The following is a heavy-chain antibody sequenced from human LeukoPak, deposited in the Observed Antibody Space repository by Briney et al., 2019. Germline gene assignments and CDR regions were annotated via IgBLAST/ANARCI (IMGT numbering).Heavy chain of an antibody. Sequence: GDSLTISWKISGYNITTYWIGWVRQKPGKGREWMGIIFPGDSETRYSPSFQGQVTMSADISISTAYLQWTTLKASDTAMYYCASRRGVASGRDTFDIWGQGTMVTVSS. D-gene: IGHD3-10*01. CDR2: IFPGDSET. CDR3: ASRRGVASGRDTFDI. V-gene: IGHV5-51*01. J-gene: IGHJ3*02. CDR1: GYNITTYW.